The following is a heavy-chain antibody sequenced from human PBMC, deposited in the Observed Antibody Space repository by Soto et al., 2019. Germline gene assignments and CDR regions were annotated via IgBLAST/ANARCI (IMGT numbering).Heavy chain of an antibody. Sequence: GGSLRLSCAASGFTFSTYWMHWVRQAPGKGLVWVSRISGDGSSTSYADSVKGRFTISRDNAKNTLYLQMNSLTAEDAAVYYCARGGMEPVDYWGQGTLVTVSS. D-gene: IGHD1-26*01. J-gene: IGHJ4*02. V-gene: IGHV3-74*01. CDR1: GFTFSTYW. CDR3: ARGGMEPVDY. CDR2: ISGDGSST.